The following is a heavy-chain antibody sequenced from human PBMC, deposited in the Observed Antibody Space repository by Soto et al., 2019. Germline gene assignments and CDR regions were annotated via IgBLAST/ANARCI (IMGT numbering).Heavy chain of an antibody. V-gene: IGHV3-23*01. J-gene: IGHJ4*01. CDR3: AKDVGQWVETFDY. CDR2: ISAGGGGT. CDR1: GFTLTRSA. Sequence: GGSLRLSCAGSGFTLTRSAVSWVRQAPGKGLEWVSGISAGGGGTYYADSVKGRFTISRDVAKNTVYLQMNGLRVEDTAVYYCAKDVGQWVETFDYWSHGTLVTVSS. D-gene: IGHD6-19*01.